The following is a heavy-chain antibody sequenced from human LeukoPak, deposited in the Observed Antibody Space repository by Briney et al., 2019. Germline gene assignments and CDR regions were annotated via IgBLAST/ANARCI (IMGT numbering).Heavy chain of an antibody. CDR2: FDPEDGET. Sequence: ASVTVSCTVSGYTLTELSMHWVRQAPGKGLEWMGGFDPEDGETIYAQKFQGRVTMTEDTSTDTAYMELSSLRSEDTAVYYCATEGSGSYYYYMDVWGKGTTVTVSS. V-gene: IGHV1-24*01. CDR3: ATEGSGSYYYYMDV. J-gene: IGHJ6*03. CDR1: GYTLTELS. D-gene: IGHD6-19*01.